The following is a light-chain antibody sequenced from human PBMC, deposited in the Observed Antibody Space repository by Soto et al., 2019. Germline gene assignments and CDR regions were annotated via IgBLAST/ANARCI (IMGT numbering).Light chain of an antibody. J-gene: IGKJ2*01. CDR3: QQYQNWPPQYT. CDR2: GAS. CDR1: QSVASN. V-gene: IGKV3-15*01. Sequence: EIVMTQSPASLSVSPGDGATLSCRASQSVASNVAWYQQKPGQGPRLLIHGASTRAVGVPARFSGSGSGTDFTLTISSRQSDNFAVYYCQQYQNWPPQYTFGQGTKLQIK.